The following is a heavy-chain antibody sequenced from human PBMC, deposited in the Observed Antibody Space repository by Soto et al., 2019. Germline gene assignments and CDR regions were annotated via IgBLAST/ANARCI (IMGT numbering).Heavy chain of an antibody. Sequence: ASETLSLTCTVSGGSISSYYWSWIRQPAGKGLEWIGRIYTSGSTNYNPSLKSRVTMSVDTSKNQFSLKLSSVTAADTAVYYCARACSSNSCYDVFDYWRQGTLVTVSS. CDR3: ARACSSNSCYDVFDY. CDR1: GGSISSYY. J-gene: IGHJ4*02. CDR2: IYTSGST. D-gene: IGHD2-2*01. V-gene: IGHV4-4*07.